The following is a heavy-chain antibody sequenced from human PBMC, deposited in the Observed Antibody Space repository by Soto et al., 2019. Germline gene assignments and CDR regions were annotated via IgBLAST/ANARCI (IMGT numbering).Heavy chain of an antibody. CDR1: GGSISSYY. V-gene: IGHV4-4*07. Sequence: QVQLQESGPGLVKPSETLSLTCTVSGGSISSYYWSWIRQPAGKGLEWIGRIYTSGSTYYNPSLKSRVTMSVDRSKNQCSLKLSSVTAADTAVYYCARDSRSPHYYGMDVWGQGTTVTVSS. CDR2: IYTSGST. J-gene: IGHJ6*01. CDR3: ARDSRSPHYYGMDV. D-gene: IGHD6-13*01.